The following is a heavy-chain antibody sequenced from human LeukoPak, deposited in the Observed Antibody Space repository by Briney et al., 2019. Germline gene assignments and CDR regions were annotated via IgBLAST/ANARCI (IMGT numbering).Heavy chain of an antibody. V-gene: IGHV5-51*01. CDR2: IYPGDSDT. D-gene: IGHD3-9*01. CDR3: ARQGHYDILTGPPDYYYYMDV. CDR1: GYSFTSYW. J-gene: IGHJ6*03. Sequence: GESLKISCKGSGYSFTSYWIGWVRQMPGKGLEWMGIIYPGDSDTRYSPSFQGQVTISADKSISTAYLQWSSLKASDTAMYYCARQGHYDILTGPPDYYYYMDVWGKGTTVTISS.